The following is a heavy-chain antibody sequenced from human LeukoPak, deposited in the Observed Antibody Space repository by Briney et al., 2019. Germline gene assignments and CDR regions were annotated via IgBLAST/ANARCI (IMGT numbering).Heavy chain of an antibody. CDR2: IKSKTDGGTT. V-gene: IGHV3-15*01. Sequence: GGSLRLSCAASGFTFSNAWMSWVRQAPGKGLEWVGRIKSKTDGGTTDYAAPVKGRFTISRDDSKNTLYLQMNSLKTEDTAVYYCTTGWFGELLPQPYYYYYYYMDVWGKGTTVTVSS. J-gene: IGHJ6*03. CDR1: GFTFSNAW. CDR3: TTGWFGELLPQPYYYYYYYMDV. D-gene: IGHD3-10*01.